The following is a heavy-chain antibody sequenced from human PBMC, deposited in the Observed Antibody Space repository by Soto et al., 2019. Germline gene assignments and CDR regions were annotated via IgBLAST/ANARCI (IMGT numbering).Heavy chain of an antibody. CDR2: SDPEDGET. J-gene: IGHJ4*02. CDR3: ATRADVYSSGWSPGI. V-gene: IGHV1-24*01. CDR1: GYTLTELS. Sequence: ASVKVSCKVSGYTLTELSMHWVRQAPGKGLEWMGGSDPEDGETIYAQKFQGRVTMTEDTSTDTAYMELSSLRSEDTAVYYCATRADVYSSGWSPGIWGQGTLVTVSS. D-gene: IGHD6-19*01.